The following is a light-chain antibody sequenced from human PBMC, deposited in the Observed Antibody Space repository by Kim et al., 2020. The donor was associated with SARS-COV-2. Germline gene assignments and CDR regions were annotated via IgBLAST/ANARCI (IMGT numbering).Light chain of an antibody. CDR1: QSVKNN. J-gene: IGKJ4*01. V-gene: IGKV3-15*01. CDR3: QQYNDWPLLT. CDR2: GAS. Sequence: PGERVHLSCRASQSVKNNLAWYQQRPGQAPRLLIYGASTRATDISARFSGSGSGTEFTLTIRSLQSEDLAVYYCQQYNDWPLLTFGGGTKVDIK.